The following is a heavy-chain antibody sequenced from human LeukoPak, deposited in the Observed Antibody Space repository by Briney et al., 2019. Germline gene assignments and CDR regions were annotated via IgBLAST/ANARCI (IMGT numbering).Heavy chain of an antibody. CDR1: GGTFSSYA. Sequence: SVKVSCKASGGTFSSYAISWVRQAPGQGLEWMGGIIPIFGTADYAQKFQGRVTITADESTSTAYMELSSLRSEDTAVYYCARWRASGGYYYYYYMDVWGKGTTVTVSS. CDR2: IIPIFGTA. J-gene: IGHJ6*03. CDR3: ARWRASGGYYYYYYMDV. D-gene: IGHD3-10*01. V-gene: IGHV1-69*13.